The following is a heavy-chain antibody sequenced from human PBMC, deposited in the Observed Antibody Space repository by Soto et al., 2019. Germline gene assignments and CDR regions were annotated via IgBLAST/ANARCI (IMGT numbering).Heavy chain of an antibody. Sequence: GESLKISCKGSGYSFTSYWIGWVRQMPGKGLEWMGIIYPGDSDTRYSPSFQGQVTISADKSISTAYLQWSSLKASDTAMYYCARRIGYGDYPKDVGWFDPWGQGTLVTVSS. V-gene: IGHV5-51*01. CDR2: IYPGDSDT. D-gene: IGHD4-17*01. J-gene: IGHJ5*02. CDR1: GYSFTSYW. CDR3: ARRIGYGDYPKDVGWFDP.